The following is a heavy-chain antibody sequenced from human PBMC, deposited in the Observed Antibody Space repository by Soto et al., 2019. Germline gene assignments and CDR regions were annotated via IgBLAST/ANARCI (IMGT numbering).Heavy chain of an antibody. Sequence: EGSLRLSCAGSGFTFSSYAMSWVRQAPGKGLEWVSAISVSVGGTYYADSVKGRFTISGDNSKNTRYLQMNSLRAEDTAVYYCGKVNIVVVLPATGSESWGKGNMV. CDR3: GKVNIVVVLPATGSES. CDR1: GFTFSSYA. J-gene: IGHJ5*02. V-gene: IGHV3-23*01. D-gene: IGHD2-15*01. CDR2: ISVSVGGT.